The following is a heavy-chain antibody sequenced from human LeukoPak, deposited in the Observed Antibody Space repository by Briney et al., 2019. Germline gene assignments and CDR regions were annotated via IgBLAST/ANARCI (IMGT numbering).Heavy chain of an antibody. CDR1: GGSFSGYY. CDR2: INHSGST. CDR3: ARGIVMVNTGGYFDY. J-gene: IGHJ4*02. D-gene: IGHD3-22*01. V-gene: IGHV4-34*01. Sequence: SETLSLTCAVYGGSFSGYYWSWIRQPPGKGLQWIGEINHSGSTNYNPSLKSRVTISADTSKNQFSLKLSSVTAADTAVYYCARGIVMVNTGGYFDYWGQGTLVTVSS.